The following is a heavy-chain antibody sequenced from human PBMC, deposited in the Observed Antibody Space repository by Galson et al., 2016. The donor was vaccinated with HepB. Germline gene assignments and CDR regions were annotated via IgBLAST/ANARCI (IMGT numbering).Heavy chain of an antibody. CDR2: INLNSGGT. D-gene: IGHD2-2*01. V-gene: IGHV1-2*02. Sequence: SVKVSCKASGYTFTGYYMHWVRQAPGQGLEWMGWINLNSGGTKYAQKFQGRVTMTRDTSISTAYMELSRLRSDDAAVHYCARDNDDYCSSTSCYAEDAFDIWGQGTEVTVSS. CDR1: GYTFTGYY. CDR3: ARDNDDYCSSTSCYAEDAFDI. J-gene: IGHJ3*02.